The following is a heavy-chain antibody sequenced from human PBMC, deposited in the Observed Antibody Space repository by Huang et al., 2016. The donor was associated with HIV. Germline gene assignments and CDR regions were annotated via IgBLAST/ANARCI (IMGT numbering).Heavy chain of an antibody. Sequence: QVQLVQSGYELRKPGASVKVSCKASGCTVTTYSLIWVRQAPGQGLEWMGWINTKTGKPTYAQGFTGRFVFSLDTTVSTADLQISSLKTDDTAKYFCARYRLTGTFLDSWGQGTQVTVSS. CDR1: GCTVTTYS. J-gene: IGHJ4*02. V-gene: IGHV7-4-1*02. CDR3: ARYRLTGTFLDS. D-gene: IGHD3-9*01. CDR2: INTKTGKP.